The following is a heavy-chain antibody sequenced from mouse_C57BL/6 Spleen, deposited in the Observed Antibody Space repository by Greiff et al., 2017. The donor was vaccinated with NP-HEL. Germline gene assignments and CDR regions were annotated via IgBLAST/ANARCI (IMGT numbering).Heavy chain of an antibody. J-gene: IGHJ3*01. V-gene: IGHV1-50*01. CDR1: GYTFTSYW. D-gene: IGHD1-1*01. CDR3: ARGVTTVVPFAY. CDR2: IDPSDSYT. Sequence: VQLQQPGAELVKPGASVKLSCKASGYTFTSYWMQWVKQRPGQGLEWIGEIDPSDSYTNYNQKFKGKATLTVDTSSSTAYMQLSSLTSEDSAVYYCARGVTTVVPFAYWGKGTLVTVSA.